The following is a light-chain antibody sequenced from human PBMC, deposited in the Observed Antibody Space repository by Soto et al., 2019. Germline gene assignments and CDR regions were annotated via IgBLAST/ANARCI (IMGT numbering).Light chain of an antibody. J-gene: IGKJ4*01. Sequence: IQMTHAPTSLSAYVLHRATIHFQASQSISNYLNWYQQKPGKAPKLLIYDASSLERGVPSRFSGSGYGTDFTLTISSLQPEDIATYCCQQDDNLPLTFGQGTKVDIK. V-gene: IGKV1-33*01. CDR3: QQDDNLPLT. CDR2: DAS. CDR1: QSISNY.